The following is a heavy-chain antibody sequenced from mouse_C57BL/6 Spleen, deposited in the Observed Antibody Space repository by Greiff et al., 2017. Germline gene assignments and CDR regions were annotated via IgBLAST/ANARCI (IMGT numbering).Heavy chain of an antibody. J-gene: IGHJ2*01. Sequence: QVQLQQPGAELVKPGASVKLSCKASGYTFTSYWMPWVKQRPGQGLEWIGMIHPNSGSTNYNENFKSNSTLTVDKSSSTAYMQLSSLTSEDSAVYYCAREGDGYCFDYWGQGTTLTVSS. D-gene: IGHD2-3*01. V-gene: IGHV1-64*01. CDR2: IHPNSGST. CDR1: GYTFTSYW. CDR3: AREGDGYCFDY.